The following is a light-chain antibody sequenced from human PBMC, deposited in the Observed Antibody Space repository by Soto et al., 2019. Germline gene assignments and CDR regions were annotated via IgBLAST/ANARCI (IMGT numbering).Light chain of an antibody. Sequence: DIQMTQSPSSLSASIGDRVTITCRASQGIRSDLGWYQQKPGKAPKSLIYAASSLRSGVPSRFSGSGSGTEFTLTISSMQPEDVATYYCLQHNSYPITFGGGTKVEIK. CDR1: QGIRSD. V-gene: IGKV1-17*01. J-gene: IGKJ4*01. CDR2: AAS. CDR3: LQHNSYPIT.